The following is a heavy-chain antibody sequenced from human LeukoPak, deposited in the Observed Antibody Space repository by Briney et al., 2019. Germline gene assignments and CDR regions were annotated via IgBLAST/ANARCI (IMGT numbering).Heavy chain of an antibody. J-gene: IGHJ5*02. V-gene: IGHV4-34*01. D-gene: IGHD3-10*01. CDR3: ARHANYYGSGSYFPWFDP. CDR1: GGSFSGYY. Sequence: SETLSLTCAVYGGSFSGYYWSWIRQPPGKGPEWIGEINHSGSTNYNPSLKSRVTVSVDTSKNQFSLKLSSVTAADTAVYYCARHANYYGSGSYFPWFDPWGQGTLVTVSS. CDR2: INHSGST.